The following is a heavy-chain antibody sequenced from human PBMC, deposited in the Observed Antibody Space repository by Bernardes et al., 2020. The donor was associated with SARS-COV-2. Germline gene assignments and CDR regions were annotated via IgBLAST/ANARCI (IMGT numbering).Heavy chain of an antibody. D-gene: IGHD5-12*01. CDR3: AKGGHFSPFDY. J-gene: IGHJ4*02. Sequence: GCVRLSCPASGLTFRIFAMTWVRQAPGKGLEWVATISGGGEATFYADSVKGRFTISRDNSKNTVNLQMNSLRTEDTAVYYCAKGGHFSPFDYWGQGTLVTVSS. V-gene: IGHV3-23*01. CDR2: ISGGGEAT. CDR1: GLTFRIFA.